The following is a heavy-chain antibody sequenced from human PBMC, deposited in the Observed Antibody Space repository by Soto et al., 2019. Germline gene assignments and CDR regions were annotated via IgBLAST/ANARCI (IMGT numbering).Heavy chain of an antibody. CDR2: ISYDGSNK. Sequence: QVQLVESGGGVVKPGRSLRLSCAASGFTFSSYGMHWVRQAPGKGLEWVAGISYDGSNKYYADSGKGRVTISRDNSKNTLYLQMNSLRAEDTAVYYWGKEQEWQQLAPSFDYWGQGTLVTVSS. CDR1: GFTFSSYG. V-gene: IGHV3-30*18. CDR3: GKEQEWQQLAPSFDY. J-gene: IGHJ4*02. D-gene: IGHD6-13*01.